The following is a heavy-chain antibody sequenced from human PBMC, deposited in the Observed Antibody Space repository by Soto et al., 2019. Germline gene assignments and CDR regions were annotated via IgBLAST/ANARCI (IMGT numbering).Heavy chain of an antibody. Sequence: GESLKISCKGSGYSFTSYWIGWVRQMPGKGLEWMGIIYPGDSDTRYSPSFQGQVTISADKSISTAYLQWSSLKASDTAMYYCAGSRGITGKPEYFQHWGQGTLVTVSS. CDR2: IYPGDSDT. J-gene: IGHJ1*01. CDR3: AGSRGITGKPEYFQH. D-gene: IGHD2-8*02. V-gene: IGHV5-51*01. CDR1: GYSFTSYW.